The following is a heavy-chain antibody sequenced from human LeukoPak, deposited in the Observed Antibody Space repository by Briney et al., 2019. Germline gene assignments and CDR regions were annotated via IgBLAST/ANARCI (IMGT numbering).Heavy chain of an antibody. CDR2: ISRSGSSI. CDR1: TFALSSYE. V-gene: IGHV3-48*03. CDR3: AREGSSYAPCAPFFFDL. D-gene: IGHD3-10*01. J-gene: IGHJ4*02. Sequence: PGGSLRLSCSASTFALSSYEMSWVRQAPGKGLEWVSYISRSGSSIYYADSVKGRFTISRDNAEDSLFLQMNSLRAEDTAVYYCAREGSSYAPCAPFFFDLWGQGTLVTVSS.